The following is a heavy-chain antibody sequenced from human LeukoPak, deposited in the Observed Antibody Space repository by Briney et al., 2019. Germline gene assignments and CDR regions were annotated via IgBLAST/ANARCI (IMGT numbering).Heavy chain of an antibody. J-gene: IGHJ4*02. CDR2: ISISGNYI. CDR3: ARRAVAGYYFDS. D-gene: IGHD6-19*01. V-gene: IGHV3-21*04. Sequence: GGSLRLSCAASGFTFSSYAMSWVRQAPGRGLEWVSYISISGNYISYAASVQGRFTISRDNAKNSVYLQMNSLRAEDTAVYYCARRAVAGYYFDSWGLGTLVAVSS. CDR1: GFTFSSYA.